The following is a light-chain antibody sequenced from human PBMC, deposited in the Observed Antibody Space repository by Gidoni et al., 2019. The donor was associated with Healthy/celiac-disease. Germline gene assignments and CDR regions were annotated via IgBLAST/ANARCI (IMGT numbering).Light chain of an antibody. V-gene: IGKV3-11*01. CDR2: DAS. Sequence: EIVLTQSPATLSLSPGERATLSCRASQSVSSYLAWYQQKPGQAPRLLIYDASNRATGIPARFSGSGSGTDFTLTISSLEPEDFAVYYCQQRRNWPPYTFGQXTKLEIK. CDR1: QSVSSY. CDR3: QQRRNWPPYT. J-gene: IGKJ2*01.